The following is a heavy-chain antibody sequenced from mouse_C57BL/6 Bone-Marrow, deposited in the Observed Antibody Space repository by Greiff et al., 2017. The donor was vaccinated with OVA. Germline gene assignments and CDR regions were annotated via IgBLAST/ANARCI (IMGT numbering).Heavy chain of an antibody. J-gene: IGHJ3*01. CDR2: IWSGGST. CDR1: GFSLTSYG. V-gene: IGHV2-2*01. CDR3: ARRGDWGGWFAD. Sequence: VQLQESGPGLVQPSQRLSITCTVSGFSLTSYGVHWVRQSPGKGLEWLGVIWSGGSTDYYAAFISRLSISKDNSTSQVFFKMNSLQADDTAIYYCARRGDWGGWFADWGQGTLVTVSA.